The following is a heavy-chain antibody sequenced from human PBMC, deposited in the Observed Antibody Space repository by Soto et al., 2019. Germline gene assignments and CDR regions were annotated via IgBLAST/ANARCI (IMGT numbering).Heavy chain of an antibody. D-gene: IGHD2-21*02. Sequence: EVQLVESGGGLVKPGGSLRLSCAASGFTFGIYTMNWVRQAPGKGLEWVASLGTTSTYKYYADSVRGRFTISRDNAKNSLYLQMNSLRAEDTAVYYCARVMCGDWSAYYYYSMDVWGQGTTVTVSS. CDR3: ARVMCGDWSAYYYYSMDV. CDR1: GFTFGIYT. CDR2: LGTTSTYK. J-gene: IGHJ6*02. V-gene: IGHV3-21*01.